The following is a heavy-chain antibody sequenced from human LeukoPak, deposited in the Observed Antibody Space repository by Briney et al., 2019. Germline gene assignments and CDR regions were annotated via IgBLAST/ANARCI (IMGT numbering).Heavy chain of an antibody. J-gene: IGHJ5*02. CDR3: ARGRDGYNYIWFDP. V-gene: IGHV1-69*05. CDR1: GGTFSSYA. Sequence: SVKVSCKASGGTFSSYAISWVRQAPGQGLEWMGGIIPIFGTANYAQRFQGRVTITTDESTSTAYMELSSLRSEDTAVYYCARGRDGYNYIWFDPWGQGTLVTVSS. CDR2: IIPIFGTA. D-gene: IGHD5-24*01.